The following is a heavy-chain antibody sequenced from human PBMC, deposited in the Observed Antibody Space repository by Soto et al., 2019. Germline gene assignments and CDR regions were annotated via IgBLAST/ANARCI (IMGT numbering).Heavy chain of an antibody. D-gene: IGHD1-26*01. CDR1: GASISRSSYY. CDR3: ARHEGATHF. V-gene: IGHV4-39*01. CDR2: FSYSGST. J-gene: IGHJ4*02. Sequence: PSETLSLTCTVSGASISRSSYYWGWIRQPPGKGLEWIGSFSYSGSTYYNPSLKSRVTISVDTSKNQFSLKLRSVNAADTAVYYCARHEGATHFWGQGTLVTVS.